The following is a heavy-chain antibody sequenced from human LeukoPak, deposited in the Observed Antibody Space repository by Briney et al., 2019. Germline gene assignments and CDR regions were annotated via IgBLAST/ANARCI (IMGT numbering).Heavy chain of an antibody. J-gene: IGHJ4*02. CDR2: NRNKANSYST. Sequence: TGGSLRLSCAASGFTFSDHYMDWVRQAPGKGLEWVGRNRNKANSYSTEYVPSVKGRFTISRDDSKNSLYLQMNSLKTEDTAVYYCARVDSSGYLDYWGQGTLVTVSS. V-gene: IGHV3-72*01. CDR1: GFTFSDHY. CDR3: ARVDSSGYLDY. D-gene: IGHD3-22*01.